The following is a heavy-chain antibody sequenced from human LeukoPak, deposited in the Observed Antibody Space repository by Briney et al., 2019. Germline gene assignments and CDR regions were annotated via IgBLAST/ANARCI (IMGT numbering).Heavy chain of an antibody. Sequence: SETLSLTCTVSGGSISSSSYYWGWIRQPPGKGLEWIGSIYYSGSTYYNPSLKSRVTISVDTSKNQFSLKLSSVTAADTAVYYCARQDIVATTLDYWGQGTLVTVSS. D-gene: IGHD5-12*01. CDR3: ARQDIVATTLDY. CDR1: GGSISSSSYY. J-gene: IGHJ4*02. CDR2: IYYSGST. V-gene: IGHV4-39*01.